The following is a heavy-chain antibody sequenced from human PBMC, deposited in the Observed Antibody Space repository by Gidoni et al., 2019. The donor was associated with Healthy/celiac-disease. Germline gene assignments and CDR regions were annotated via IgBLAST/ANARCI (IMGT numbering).Heavy chain of an antibody. CDR3: ARGLRGREMATIGARRRVPFDY. CDR1: GGSFSGYY. J-gene: IGHJ4*02. CDR2: INHSGST. Sequence: QVQLQQWGAGLLKPSETLSLTCAVYGGSFSGYYWSWTRQPPGKGLEWIGEINHSGSTNYNPSLKSRVTISVDTSKNQFSLKLSSLTAADTAVYYCARGLRGREMATIGARRRVPFDYWGQGTLVTVSS. D-gene: IGHD5-12*01. V-gene: IGHV4-34*01.